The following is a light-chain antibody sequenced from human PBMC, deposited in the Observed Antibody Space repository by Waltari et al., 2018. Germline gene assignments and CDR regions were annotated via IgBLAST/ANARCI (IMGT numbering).Light chain of an antibody. Sequence: AIQLTPSPSSLSASVGDRVTITCRAIQDISSALTWCQQKPGKAPKLLIYDASSLESGVPSRFSGSGSGTDFTLTISSLQPEDFATYYCQQFNNHPLTFGGGTKVEIE. J-gene: IGKJ4*01. V-gene: IGKV1D-13*01. CDR2: DAS. CDR3: QQFNNHPLT. CDR1: QDISSA.